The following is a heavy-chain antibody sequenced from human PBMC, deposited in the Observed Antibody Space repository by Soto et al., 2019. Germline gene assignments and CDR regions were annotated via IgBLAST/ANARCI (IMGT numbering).Heavy chain of an antibody. CDR3: ARDMGYYDSRGAAFDI. J-gene: IGHJ3*02. D-gene: IGHD3-22*01. CDR1: GGTFSSYA. CDR2: IIPIFGTA. Sequence: QVQLVQSGAEVKKPGSSVKVSCKASGGTFSSYAISWVRQAPGQGLEWMGGIIPIFGTANYAQKFQGRVTITADESTSTAYMELSSLRSEVTAVYYCARDMGYYDSRGAAFDIWGQGTMVTVSS. V-gene: IGHV1-69*01.